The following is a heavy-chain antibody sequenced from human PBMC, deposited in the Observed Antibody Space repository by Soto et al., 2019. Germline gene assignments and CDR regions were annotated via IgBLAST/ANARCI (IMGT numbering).Heavy chain of an antibody. Sequence: SETLSPTCTVSGASVTSGSSYWSWIRQRPGKGLVWLGDIDNSGSTYYNPSLTGPVDISVDTSKNHFSLNLQSLTAAVTAFYYCAEAGSDFDVRRYRSSGFDLWGQGILVTVSS. CDR2: IDNSGST. D-gene: IGHD3-10*02. CDR1: GASVTSGSSY. J-gene: IGHJ4*02. CDR3: AEAGSDFDVRRYRSSGFDL. V-gene: IGHV4-31*01.